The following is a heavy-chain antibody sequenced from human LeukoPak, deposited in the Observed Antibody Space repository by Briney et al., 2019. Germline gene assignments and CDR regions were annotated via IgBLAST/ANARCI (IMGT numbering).Heavy chain of an antibody. D-gene: IGHD5-18*01. CDR2: IYYSGST. J-gene: IGHJ4*02. CDR3: ARVQSRSYGYRGGGDFDY. Sequence: SETLSLTCTVSGGSISSSSYYWGWIRQPPGKGLEWIGSIYYSGSTYYNPSLKSRVTISVDTSENQFSLKLSSVTAAGTAVYYCARVQSRSYGYRGGGDFDYWGQGTLVTVSS. CDR1: GGSISSSSYY. V-gene: IGHV4-39*01.